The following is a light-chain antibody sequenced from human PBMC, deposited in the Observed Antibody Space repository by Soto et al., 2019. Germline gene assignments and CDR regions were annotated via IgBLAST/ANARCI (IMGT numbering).Light chain of an antibody. Sequence: QSALTQPASVSGSPGQSITISCTGTSSDVAGYNFVSWYQQHPGKAPKLMIYEVSNRPSGVSNRFSGSKSGNTASLTISGLQAEDEADYYCSSYTSSSTLHVLFGGGTQLTVL. CDR2: EVS. V-gene: IGLV2-14*01. CDR3: SSYTSSSTLHVL. CDR1: SSDVAGYNF. J-gene: IGLJ2*01.